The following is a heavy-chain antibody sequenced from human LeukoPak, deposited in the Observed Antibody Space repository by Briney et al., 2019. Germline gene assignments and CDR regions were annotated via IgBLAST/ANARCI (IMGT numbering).Heavy chain of an antibody. D-gene: IGHD6-19*01. Sequence: SETLSLTCTVSGGYISSYYWSWIRQPPGKGLERIGYIYTSGSTNYNPSLKSRVTISVDTSKNQFSLKLSSVTAADTAVYYCARVYSSGWYVRSNYYYMDVWGKGTTVTVSS. V-gene: IGHV4-4*09. CDR2: IYTSGST. J-gene: IGHJ6*03. CDR3: ARVYSSGWYVRSNYYYMDV. CDR1: GGYISSYY.